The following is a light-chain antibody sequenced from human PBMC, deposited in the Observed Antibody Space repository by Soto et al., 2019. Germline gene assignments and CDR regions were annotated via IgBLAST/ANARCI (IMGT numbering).Light chain of an antibody. Sequence: DIQMTQSPSTLSASVGDRVTIICRASQNIGSWLAWYQQKPGKAPNLLVYKASRLEGGVPSRFSGSGSGTEFTLTISSLQPDDFATYYCQQYNSYSQWTFGQGTKVEIK. CDR1: QNIGSW. CDR3: QQYNSYSQWT. V-gene: IGKV1-5*03. CDR2: KAS. J-gene: IGKJ1*01.